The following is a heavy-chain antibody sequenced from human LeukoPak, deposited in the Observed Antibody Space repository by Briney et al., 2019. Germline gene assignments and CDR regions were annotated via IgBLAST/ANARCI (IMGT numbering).Heavy chain of an antibody. J-gene: IGHJ4*02. CDR1: VYTFTRHD. V-gene: IGHV1-8*01. CDR2: MNPNSGNT. Sequence: ASVKVPCKSCVYTFTRHDMHWVRQATGQGLEWMGWMNPNSGNTGYAEKFQGRVTMTRKTPISTAYTEQSSLRSEETAVYYCARGPQVLWFGETVDYWGQGTLVTVSS. CDR3: ARGPQVLWFGETVDY. D-gene: IGHD3-10*01.